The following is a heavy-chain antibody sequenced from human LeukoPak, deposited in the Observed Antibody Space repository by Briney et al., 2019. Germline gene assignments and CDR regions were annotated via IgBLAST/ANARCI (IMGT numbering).Heavy chain of an antibody. J-gene: IGHJ4*02. D-gene: IGHD3-22*01. V-gene: IGHV1-2*02. CDR3: AREPIYDSSGYRGDY. Sequence: ASVKVSCKASGYTFTGYYMHWVRQAPGQGLEWMGWLNPNSGGTNYAQKFQGRVTMTRDTSISTAYMELSRLRSDDTAVYYCAREPIYDSSGYRGDYWGQGTLVTVSS. CDR1: GYTFTGYY. CDR2: LNPNSGGT.